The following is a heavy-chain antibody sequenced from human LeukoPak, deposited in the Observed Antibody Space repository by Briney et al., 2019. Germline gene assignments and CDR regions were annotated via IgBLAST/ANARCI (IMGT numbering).Heavy chain of an antibody. V-gene: IGHV4-39*01. J-gene: IGHJ4*02. CDR1: GGSISSSSYY. Sequence: PSETLSLTCTVSGGSISSSSYYWGWIRQPPGKGLEWIGSIYYSGSTYYNPSLKSRVTISVDTSKNQFSLKLSSVTAADTAVYYCASLDYGQELDYWGQGTLVTVSS. D-gene: IGHD4-17*01. CDR2: IYYSGST. CDR3: ASLDYGQELDY.